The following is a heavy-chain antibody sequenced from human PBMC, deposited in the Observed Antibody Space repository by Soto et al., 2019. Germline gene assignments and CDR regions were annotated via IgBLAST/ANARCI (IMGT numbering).Heavy chain of an antibody. J-gene: IGHJ3*02. CDR3: ASFLIVVAVEGWGGGGLDAFDI. CDR2: IYYSGST. Sequence: SETLSLTCTVSGGSISSYYWSWIRQPPGKGLEWIGYIYYSGSTNYNPSLKSRVTISVDTSKNQFSLKLSSVTAADTAVYHCASFLIVVAVEGWGGGGLDAFDIWGQGTMVTVSS. V-gene: IGHV4-59*01. CDR1: GGSISSYY. D-gene: IGHD2-15*01.